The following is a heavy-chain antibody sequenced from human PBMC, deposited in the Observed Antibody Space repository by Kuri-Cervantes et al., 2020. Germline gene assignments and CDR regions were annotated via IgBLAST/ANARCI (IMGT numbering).Heavy chain of an antibody. CDR3: AKQGHAVTTLEHYFAH. J-gene: IGHJ4*02. Sequence: GGSLRLSCAASGFTFSSYSMNWVRQAPGKGLEWVSSISSSSGYIYYADSVKGRFTISRDNSKNTLYLQMNSLRAEDSAVYYCAKQGHAVTTLEHYFAHWGQGTLVTVSS. CDR1: GFTFSSYS. V-gene: IGHV3-21*04. CDR2: ISSSSGYI. D-gene: IGHD4-11*01.